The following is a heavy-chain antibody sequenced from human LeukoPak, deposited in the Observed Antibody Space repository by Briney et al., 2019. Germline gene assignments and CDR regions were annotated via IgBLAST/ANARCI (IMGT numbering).Heavy chain of an antibody. V-gene: IGHV3-72*01. D-gene: IGHD1-26*01. CDR2: TRNKANSYST. Sequence: SLRPSCAAAAFSSSYYFMGWVRQAAGKGLEWVGRTRNKANSYSTEYAASVEGRFTISRHDSTNSLYLQMNSLKTEDTAVYYCAREQKSGSYFTYYFDYWGQGTLVTVSS. J-gene: IGHJ4*02. CDR3: AREQKSGSYFTYYFDY. CDR1: AFSSSYYF.